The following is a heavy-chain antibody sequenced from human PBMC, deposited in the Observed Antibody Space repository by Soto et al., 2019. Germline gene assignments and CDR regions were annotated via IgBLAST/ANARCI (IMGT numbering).Heavy chain of an antibody. CDR2: IYYSGST. CDR3: ARDSSMRGNSQRFGVARGAFDI. D-gene: IGHD3-3*01. J-gene: IGHJ3*02. CDR1: GGSISSSSYY. V-gene: IGHV4-39*07. Sequence: PSETLSLTCTVSGGSISSSSYYWGWIRQPPGKGLEWIGSIYYSGSTYYNPSLKSRVTISVDTSKNQFSLKLSSVTAADTAVYYCARDSSMRGNSQRFGVARGAFDIWGQGTMVTVSS.